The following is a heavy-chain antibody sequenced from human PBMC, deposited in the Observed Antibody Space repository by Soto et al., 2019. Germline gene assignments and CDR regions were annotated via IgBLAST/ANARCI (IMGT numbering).Heavy chain of an antibody. CDR2: ISSSSSYI. CDR3: AISGYACAFFCYFYYMDV. V-gene: IGHV3-21*01. D-gene: IGHD5-12*01. Sequence: EVQLVESGGGLVKPGGSLRLSCAASGFTFSSYSMNWVRQAPGKGLEWVSSISSSSSYIYYANSVKGRFTISRDNAKNSLYLQMDSLRAEDTAVYYCAISGYACAFFCYFYYMDVWGKGTTVTVSS. CDR1: GFTFSSYS. J-gene: IGHJ6*03.